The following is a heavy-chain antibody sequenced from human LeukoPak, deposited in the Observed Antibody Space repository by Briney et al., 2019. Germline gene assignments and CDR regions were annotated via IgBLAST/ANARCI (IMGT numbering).Heavy chain of an antibody. V-gene: IGHV4-4*07. CDR3: ARRRGGNSGAFDI. CDR2: IYITGST. Sequence: SETLSLTCTVSGGSISNYCWSWIRQSAGKRLEIGRIYITGSTNYNPSLKSRVSMSLDTSKNQLSLKLSSVTAADTAVYYCARRRGGNSGAFDIWGQGTMVTVSS. J-gene: IGHJ3*02. CDR1: GGSISNYC. D-gene: IGHD4-23*01.